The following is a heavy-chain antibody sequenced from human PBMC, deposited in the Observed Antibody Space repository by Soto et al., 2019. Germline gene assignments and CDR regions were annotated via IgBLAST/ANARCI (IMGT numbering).Heavy chain of an antibody. CDR3: TRYLYYFDY. J-gene: IGHJ4*02. V-gene: IGHV1-2*02. CDR2: INPNNGAT. CDR1: GYTFTGYY. Sequence: GASVKVSCKASGYTFTGYYVHWVRQAPGQGLEWMGWINPNNGATNYAQKFQGRVTMTRDTSISTAYMDLSSLRSDDTAVYYCTRYLYYFDYWGQGTLVTVSS. D-gene: IGHD2-2*01.